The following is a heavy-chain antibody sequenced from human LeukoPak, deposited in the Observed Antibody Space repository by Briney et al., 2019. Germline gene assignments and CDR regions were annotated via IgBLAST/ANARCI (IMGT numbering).Heavy chain of an antibody. CDR2: VNRDGSET. V-gene: IGHV3-7*03. Sequence: HPGGPLRLSCTASGLTFSNYWMSWVRQAPGRGPEWVANVNRDGSETYYLDSVKGRFTISKDNAKNSLYLQMNSLRAEDTALYHCARNNGMDVWGQGTTVIVSS. CDR1: GLTFSNYW. J-gene: IGHJ6*02. CDR3: ARNNGMDV.